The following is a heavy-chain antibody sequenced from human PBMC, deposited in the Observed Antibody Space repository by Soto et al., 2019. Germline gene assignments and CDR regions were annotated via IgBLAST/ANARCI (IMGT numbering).Heavy chain of an antibody. CDR3: VGGQYYFDY. Sequence: QVQLVESGGGVVQPGRSLRLSFAGSGFPFTSYGMHWVREGPDKGLEWVAVISYDGSDKYYADSVKGRFTISRDNSKNMLYLQMNSLRPEDTALYYCVGGQYYFDYRGQRTLVIVSS. V-gene: IGHV3-30*03. CDR1: GFPFTSYG. J-gene: IGHJ4*02. CDR2: ISYDGSDK. D-gene: IGHD3-10*01.